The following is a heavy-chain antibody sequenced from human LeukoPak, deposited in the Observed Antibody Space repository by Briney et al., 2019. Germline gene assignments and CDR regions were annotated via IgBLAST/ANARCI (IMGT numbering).Heavy chain of an antibody. D-gene: IGHD3-16*02. CDR2: ISYDGSNK. Sequence: GGSLRLSCAASGFTFSSYAMHWVRQAPGKGLEWVAVISYDGSNKYYADSVKGRFTISRDNSKNTLYLQMNSLRAEDTAVYYCARAGEYYDYDWGSYRFDYWGQGTLVTVSS. CDR1: GFTFSSYA. CDR3: ARAGEYYDYDWGSYRFDY. V-gene: IGHV3-30-3*01. J-gene: IGHJ4*02.